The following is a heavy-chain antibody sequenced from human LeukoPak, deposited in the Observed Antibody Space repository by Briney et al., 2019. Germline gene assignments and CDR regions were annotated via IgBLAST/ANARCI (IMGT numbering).Heavy chain of an antibody. CDR2: ISYDGSNK. V-gene: IGHV3-30*03. Sequence: PGGSLRLSCAASGFTFSNYGMHWVRQAPGKGLEWVAVISYDGSNKYYADSVKGRFTISRDNSKNTLYLQMNSLRAEDTAVYYCARDRHSGYDDYYYGMDVWGQGTTVTVSS. J-gene: IGHJ6*02. CDR3: ARDRHSGYDDYYYGMDV. CDR1: GFTFSNYG. D-gene: IGHD5-12*01.